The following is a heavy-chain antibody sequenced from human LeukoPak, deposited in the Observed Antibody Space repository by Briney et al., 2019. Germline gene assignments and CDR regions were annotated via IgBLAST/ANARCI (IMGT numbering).Heavy chain of an antibody. CDR3: ARDLEYYGSGTTSS. J-gene: IGHJ5*02. CDR1: GFTFSSYS. Sequence: GGSLRLSCAASGFTFSSYSMNWVRQAPGEGLEWVSSISSSSRYIYYADSVKGRFTISRDNAKNSLYLQMNSLRAEDTAVYYCARDLEYYGSGTTSSWGQGTLVTVSS. D-gene: IGHD3-10*01. CDR2: ISSSSRYI. V-gene: IGHV3-21*01.